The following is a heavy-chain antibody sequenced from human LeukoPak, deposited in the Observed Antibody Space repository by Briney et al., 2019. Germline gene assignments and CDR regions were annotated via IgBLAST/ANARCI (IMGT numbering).Heavy chain of an antibody. D-gene: IGHD6-13*01. J-gene: IGHJ4*02. V-gene: IGHV4-34*01. CDR1: GGSFSGYY. CDR2: INHSGST. Sequence: PSETLSLTCAVYGGSFSGYYWSWIRQPPGKGLEWIGEINHSGSTNYNPSLKSRVTISVDTSKNQFSLKLSSVTAADTAVYYCARGQQQLVLAFDYWGQGTLVTVSS. CDR3: ARGQQQLVLAFDY.